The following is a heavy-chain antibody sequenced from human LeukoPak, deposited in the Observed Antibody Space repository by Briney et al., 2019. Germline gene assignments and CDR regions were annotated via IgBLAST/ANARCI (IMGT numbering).Heavy chain of an antibody. Sequence: KPGGSLRLSCAASGLTFSRYSMNWVRQAPGKGLEWVSSISSGSSYIYYVDSVKGRFTVSRDNAKNSLYLQMNSLRAEDTAVYYCAGSDTIGYPPREWDYWYFDLWGRGTLVTVSS. D-gene: IGHD3-22*01. V-gene: IGHV3-21*01. J-gene: IGHJ2*01. CDR2: ISSGSSYI. CDR1: GLTFSRYS. CDR3: AGSDTIGYPPREWDYWYFDL.